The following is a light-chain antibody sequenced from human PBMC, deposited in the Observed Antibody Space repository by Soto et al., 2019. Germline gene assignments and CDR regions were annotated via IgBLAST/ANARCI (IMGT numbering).Light chain of an antibody. CDR3: QQYGYSPIT. Sequence: VLTQSPASLSLSPGEGANLXCRASQSICSDLDWYQHKPGQAPRLLIYAASSMAHGSPDRFSGGGSETDFTRTISRLEPEDFAVYYGQQYGYSPITFGQGTRLEIK. J-gene: IGKJ5*01. V-gene: IGKV3-20*01. CDR1: QSICSD. CDR2: AAS.